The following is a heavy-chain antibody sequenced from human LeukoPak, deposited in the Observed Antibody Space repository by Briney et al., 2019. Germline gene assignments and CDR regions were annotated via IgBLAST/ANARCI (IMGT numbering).Heavy chain of an antibody. Sequence: PGGSLRLSCAASGFTFSNAWMSWVRQAPGKGLEWVSGISPRGDITYYADSVKGRFTISRDNSKNMLYLELISLTAEDTAVYYCAKDDAWLQFGEWSQGTLVTVSS. CDR3: AKDDAWLQFGE. D-gene: IGHD3-10*01. V-gene: IGHV3-23*01. CDR1: GFTFSNAW. CDR2: ISPRGDIT. J-gene: IGHJ4*02.